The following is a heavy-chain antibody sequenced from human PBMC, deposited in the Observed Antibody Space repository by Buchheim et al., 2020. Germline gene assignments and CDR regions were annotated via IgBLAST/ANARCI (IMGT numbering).Heavy chain of an antibody. CDR2: INHSGST. CDR1: GGPFSGYY. J-gene: IGHJ6*02. D-gene: IGHD2-2*01. CDR3: ARGLVVPAERNYYYYGMDV. Sequence: QVQLQQWGAGLLKPSETLSLTCAVYGGPFSGYYWSWIRQPPGKGLEWIGEINHSGSTNYNPSLKSRVTISVDTSKNQFSLKLSSVTAADTAVYYCARGLVVPAERNYYYYGMDVWGQGTT. V-gene: IGHV4-34*01.